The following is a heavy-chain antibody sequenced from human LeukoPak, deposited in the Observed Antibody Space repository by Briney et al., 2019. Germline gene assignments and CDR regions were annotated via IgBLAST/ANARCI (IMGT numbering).Heavy chain of an antibody. CDR1: GYTFTSYG. V-gene: IGHV1-18*01. D-gene: IGHD6-13*01. Sequence: GASVKVSCKASGYTFTSYGISWVRQAPGQGLEWMGWISAYNGNTQYAQKFQGRVTMTTDTSTSTVYMDLRSLRSDDTAMYYCARIAGTGYSSSWYSGHDYWGQGTLVTVSS. CDR3: ARIAGTGYSSSWYSGHDY. CDR2: ISAYNGNT. J-gene: IGHJ4*02.